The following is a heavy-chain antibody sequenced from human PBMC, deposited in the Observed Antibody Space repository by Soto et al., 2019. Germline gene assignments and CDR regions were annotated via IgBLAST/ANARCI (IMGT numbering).Heavy chain of an antibody. CDR1: GGTFSSYA. CDR2: IIPIFGTA. Sequence: SVKVSCKASGGTFSSYAISWVRQAPGQGLEWMGGIIPIFGTANYAQKFQGRVTITADESTSTAYMELSSLRSEDTAVYYCTRVRGGSGPNWFDPWGQGTLVTVSS. CDR3: TRVRGGSGPNWFDP. V-gene: IGHV1-69*13. D-gene: IGHD6-19*01. J-gene: IGHJ5*02.